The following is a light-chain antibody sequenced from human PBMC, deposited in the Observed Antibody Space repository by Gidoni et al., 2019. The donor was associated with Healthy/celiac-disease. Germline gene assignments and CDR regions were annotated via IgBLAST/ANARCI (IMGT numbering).Light chain of an antibody. CDR3: QQYNNWPYT. CDR2: GSS. J-gene: IGKJ2*01. CDR1: QSVNSN. V-gene: IGKV3-15*01. Sequence: EIVMTQSPATLSVSPGARATLSCRASQSVNSNLAWYQQKPGQAPRLLIFGSSTRSTGIPVRFSGGGSGTEFTLTISGLQSEDFAVYYCQQYNNWPYTFGQGTKVEIK.